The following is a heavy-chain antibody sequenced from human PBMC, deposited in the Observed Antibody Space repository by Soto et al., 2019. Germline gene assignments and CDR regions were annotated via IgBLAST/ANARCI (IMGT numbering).Heavy chain of an antibody. J-gene: IGHJ5*02. V-gene: IGHV1-69*13. CDR2: IIPIFGTA. CDR1: GGTFSSYA. D-gene: IGHD3-3*01. CDR3: AGRTDYDFWSGYPERFRFAP. Sequence: SVKVSCKASGGTFSSYAISWVRQAPGQGLEWMGGIIPIFGTANYAQKFQGRVTITADESTSTAYMELSSLRSEDTAVYYCAGRTDYDFWSGYPERFRFAPWGQGTLVTVSS.